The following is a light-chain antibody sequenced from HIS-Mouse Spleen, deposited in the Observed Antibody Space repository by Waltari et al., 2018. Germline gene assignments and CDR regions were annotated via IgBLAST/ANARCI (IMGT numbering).Light chain of an antibody. CDR2: GAS. CDR3: QQYNNWPPWT. J-gene: IGKJ1*01. Sequence: EIVMTQSPATLSVSPGERATLSCRASPSVSSNLAWYQQKPGQAPRLLIYGASTRATGIPARFRGSGSGTEFTLTISSMQSEDFAVYYCQQYNNWPPWTFGQGTKVEIK. V-gene: IGKV3-15*01. CDR1: PSVSSN.